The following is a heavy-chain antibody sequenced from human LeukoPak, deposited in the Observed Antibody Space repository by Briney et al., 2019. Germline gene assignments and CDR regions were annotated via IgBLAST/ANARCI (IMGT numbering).Heavy chain of an antibody. CDR2: INPSGGST. D-gene: IGHD3-10*01. V-gene: IGHV1-46*01. CDR1: GYTFTSYY. J-gene: IGHJ4*02. CDR3: ARDGGLLRLWFGVDY. Sequence: GASVKVSCKASGYTFTSYYMHWVRQAPGQGLEWMGIINPSGGSTSYAQKFQGRVTMTRDMSTSTVYMELSSLRSEDTAVYYCARDGGLLRLWFGVDYWGQGTLVTVSS.